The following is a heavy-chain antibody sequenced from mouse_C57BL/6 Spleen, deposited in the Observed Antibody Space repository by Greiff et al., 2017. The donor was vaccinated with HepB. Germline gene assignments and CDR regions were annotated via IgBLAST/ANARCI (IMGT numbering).Heavy chain of an antibody. J-gene: IGHJ4*01. D-gene: IGHD2-5*01. CDR3: ARAYYSNYEDAMDY. V-gene: IGHV1-54*01. Sequence: QVQLKQSGAELVRPGTSVKVSCKASGYAFTNYLIEWVKQRPGQGLEWIGVINPGSGGTNYNEKFKGKATLTADKSSSTAYMQLSSLTSEDSAVYFCARAYYSNYEDAMDYWGQGTSITVSS. CDR1: GYAFTNYL. CDR2: INPGSGGT.